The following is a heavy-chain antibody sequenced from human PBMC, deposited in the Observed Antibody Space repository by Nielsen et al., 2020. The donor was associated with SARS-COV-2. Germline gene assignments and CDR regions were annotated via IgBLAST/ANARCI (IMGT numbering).Heavy chain of an antibody. CDR2: LTGDSGRV. CDR1: GFTFLDYA. D-gene: IGHD2-21*02. J-gene: IGHJ6*02. CDR3: ARDVRPGVTSWFEFAMDV. Sequence: SLKISCAASGFTFLDYAMYWVRQPPGKGLEWVASLTGDSGRVAYADSVKGRFTISRDNAKNSLFLQINSLRVDDTVFYFCARDVRPGVTSWFEFAMDVWGLGIAVTV. V-gene: IGHV3-9*01.